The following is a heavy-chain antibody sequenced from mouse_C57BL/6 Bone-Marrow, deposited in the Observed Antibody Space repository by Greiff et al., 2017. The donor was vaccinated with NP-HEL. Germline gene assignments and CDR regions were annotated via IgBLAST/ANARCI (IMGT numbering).Heavy chain of an antibody. CDR1: GFTFSSYA. CDR2: ISDGGSYT. D-gene: IGHD1-1*01. CDR3: ARDRTTVVEGYWYFDV. Sequence: EVQLVESGGGLVKPGGSLKLSCAASGFTFSSYAMSWVRQTPEKRLEWVATISDGGSYTYYPDNVKGRFTISRDNAKNNLYLQMSNLKSEDTAMYYGARDRTTVVEGYWYFDVWGTGTTVTVSS. V-gene: IGHV5-4*01. J-gene: IGHJ1*03.